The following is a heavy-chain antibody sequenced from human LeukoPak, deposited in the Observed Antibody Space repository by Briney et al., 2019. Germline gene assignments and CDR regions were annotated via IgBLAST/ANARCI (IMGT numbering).Heavy chain of an antibody. V-gene: IGHV1-8*03. CDR3: AKDSVEVSAYCGGDCYSL. CDR2: MNPNSGNT. J-gene: IGHJ4*02. Sequence: ASVKVSCKASGYTFTSYDINRVRQATGQGLEWMGWMNPNSGNTGYAQKFQGRVTITRNTSISTAYMELSSLRSEDTAVYYCAKDSVEVSAYCGGDCYSLWGQGTLVTASS. D-gene: IGHD2-21*02. CDR1: GYTFTSYD.